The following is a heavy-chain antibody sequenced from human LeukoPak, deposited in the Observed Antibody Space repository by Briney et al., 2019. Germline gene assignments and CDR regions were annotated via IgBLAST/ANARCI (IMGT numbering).Heavy chain of an antibody. CDR1: GDSINSGGYS. CDR2: TSHTGST. Sequence: SETLSLTCAVSGDSINSGGYSWSWIRQPPGKGLEWIGYTSHTGSTYYNPSLKSRVTISVDRSKNQFSLKLSSVTAADTAVYYCARAQGLLGDFDYWGQGTLVTVSS. V-gene: IGHV4-30-2*01. D-gene: IGHD1-26*01. CDR3: ARAQGLLGDFDY. J-gene: IGHJ4*02.